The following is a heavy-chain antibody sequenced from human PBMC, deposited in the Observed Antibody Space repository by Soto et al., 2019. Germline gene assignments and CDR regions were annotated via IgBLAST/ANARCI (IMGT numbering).Heavy chain of an antibody. V-gene: IGHV3-30*03. CDR3: ATYGMDV. Sequence: LRLSCAASGFTFSSYGMHWVRQAPGKGLEWVAVISYDGSNKYYADSVKGRFTISRDNSKNTLYLQMNSLRAEDTAVYYCATYGMDVWGHGTTVTVSS. J-gene: IGHJ6*02. CDR2: ISYDGSNK. CDR1: GFTFSSYG.